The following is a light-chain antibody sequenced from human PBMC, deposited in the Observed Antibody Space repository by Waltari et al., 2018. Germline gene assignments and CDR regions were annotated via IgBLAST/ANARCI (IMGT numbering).Light chain of an antibody. CDR3: QQYGSSPPYT. V-gene: IGKV3-20*01. CDR2: GAS. J-gene: IGKJ2*01. Sequence: IVLTQSQGPLPLSTGERATLSCRASQSVSSKYLAWYQQKPGQAPRLLIYGASNRASGIPDRFSGTGSGTDFTLTISSLEHEDFAIYYCQQYGSSPPYTFGQGTKLEI. CDR1: QSVSSKY.